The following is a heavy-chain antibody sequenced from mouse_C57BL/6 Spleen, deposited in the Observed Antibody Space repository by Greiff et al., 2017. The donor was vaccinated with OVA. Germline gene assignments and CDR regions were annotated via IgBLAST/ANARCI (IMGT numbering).Heavy chain of an antibody. CDR3: ARGGDPNFDY. D-gene: IGHD3-3*01. J-gene: IGHJ2*01. CDR1: GFTFSNYC. V-gene: IGHV5-6*01. Sequence: EVQVVESGGDLVRPGGSLKLSCAASGFTFSNYCMSWVSQTPDKRLEWVATISSGGSYTYYTESVKGRFTISRDNSNNTLYLQMSSLKSEDTAMYYCARGGDPNFDYWGQGTTLTVSS. CDR2: ISSGGSYT.